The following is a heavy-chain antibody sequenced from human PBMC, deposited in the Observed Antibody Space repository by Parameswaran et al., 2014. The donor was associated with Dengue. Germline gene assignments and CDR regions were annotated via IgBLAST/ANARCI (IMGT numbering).Heavy chain of an antibody. D-gene: IGHD6-19*01. J-gene: IGHJ6*02. V-gene: IGHV1-8*01. Sequence: WVRQAPGQGLEWMGWMNPNSGNTGYAQKFQGRVTMTRNTSISTAYMELSSLRSEDTAVYYCARYRGSGWYYYYYGMDVWGQGDHGHRLL. CDR2: MNPNSGNT. CDR3: ARYRGSGWYYYYYGMDV.